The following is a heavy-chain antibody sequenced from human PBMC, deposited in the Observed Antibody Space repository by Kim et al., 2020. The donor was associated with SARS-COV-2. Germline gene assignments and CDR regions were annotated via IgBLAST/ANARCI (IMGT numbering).Heavy chain of an antibody. V-gene: IGHV3-53*01. CDR2: IYSGAST. CDR1: GFFVRNTY. CDR3: ARLGPVTANDYYGMDVWGQSRVTTSRDKSRITVYWQIQSLEREDAGVYYCGWLGPVTANYCDGIDV. D-gene: IGHD2-21*02. J-gene: IGHJ6*04. Sequence: GGSLRLSCAASGFFVRNTYFSWVRQAPGKGLEWISVIYSGASTYYADSVRGRFTISRDNSRNTVYFQMNSLRAEDTAVHYCARLGPVTANDYYGMDVWGQSRVTTSRDKSRITVYWQIQSLEREDAGVYYCGWLGPVTANYCDGIDVWGKGTTVTIS.